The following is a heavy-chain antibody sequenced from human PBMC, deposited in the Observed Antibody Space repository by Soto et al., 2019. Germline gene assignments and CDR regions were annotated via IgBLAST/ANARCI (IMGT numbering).Heavy chain of an antibody. CDR2: ISYDGSNK. CDR1: GFTFSSYG. V-gene: IGHV3-30*18. Sequence: ESGGGVVQPGRSLRLSCAASGFTFSSYGMHWVRQAPGKGLEWVAVISYDGSNKYYADSVKGRFTISRDNSKNTLYLQMNSLRAEDTAVYYCAKDHYYGSGSSFDYWGQGTLVTVSS. CDR3: AKDHYYGSGSSFDY. D-gene: IGHD3-10*01. J-gene: IGHJ4*02.